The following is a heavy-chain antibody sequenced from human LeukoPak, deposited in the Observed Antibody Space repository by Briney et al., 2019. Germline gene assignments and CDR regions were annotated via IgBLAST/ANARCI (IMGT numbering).Heavy chain of an antibody. CDR2: ITGSGGST. CDR1: GFTFSNYA. Sequence: GGSLRLSCAASGFTFSNYALSWVRQVPGMGLEWVSGITGSGGSTYYADSVKGRFTISRDNSKNTLYLQMNSLRAEDTAVYFCAKDDGGSVTTTDFENWGQGTLVTVSS. CDR3: AKDDGGSVTTTDFEN. D-gene: IGHD4-17*01. V-gene: IGHV3-23*01. J-gene: IGHJ4*02.